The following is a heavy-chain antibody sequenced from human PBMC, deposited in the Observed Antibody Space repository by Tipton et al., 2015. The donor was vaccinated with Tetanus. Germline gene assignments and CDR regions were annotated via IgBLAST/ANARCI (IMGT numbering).Heavy chain of an antibody. CDR1: GASISSYY. V-gene: IGHV4-4*07. D-gene: IGHD3-10*01. J-gene: IGHJ6*02. CDR2: VYNSGST. CDR3: ARGGLLGFGDLTDTTHYYYYGMDV. Sequence: TLSLTCTVSGASISSYYWSWIRQPAGKGLEWIGRVYNSGSTDYNPSLKSRLAMSLDTSKNQFSLKLSSVTAADTAVYYCARGGLLGFGDLTDTTHYYYYGMDVWGQGTTVTVSS.